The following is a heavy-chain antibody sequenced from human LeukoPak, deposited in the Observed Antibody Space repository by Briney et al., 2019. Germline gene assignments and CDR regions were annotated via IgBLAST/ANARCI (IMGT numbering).Heavy chain of an antibody. CDR2: IIPIFGTA. CDR3: ATEPPYDSSGYYFQFDY. D-gene: IGHD3-22*01. V-gene: IGHV1-69*13. Sequence: ASVKVSCKASGGTFSSYAISWVRQAPGQGLEWMGGIIPIFGTANYAQKFQGRVTITADESTSTAYMELSSLRSEDTAVYYCATEPPYDSSGYYFQFDYWGQGTLVTVSS. CDR1: GGTFSSYA. J-gene: IGHJ4*02.